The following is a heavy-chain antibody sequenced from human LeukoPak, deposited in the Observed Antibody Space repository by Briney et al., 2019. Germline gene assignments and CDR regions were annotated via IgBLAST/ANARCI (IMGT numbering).Heavy chain of an antibody. CDR1: GGSISSYH. CDR3: ATGRDAYKTGY. Sequence: PSETLSLTCTASGGSISSYHCSWIRQPPGKGLEWIGYMHDSGITNYNPSLESRVTISVDTSKNQFSLKLNSVTAADTAVYYCATGRDAYKTGYWGQGTLVTVSS. CDR2: MHDSGIT. J-gene: IGHJ4*02. V-gene: IGHV4-59*01. D-gene: IGHD5-24*01.